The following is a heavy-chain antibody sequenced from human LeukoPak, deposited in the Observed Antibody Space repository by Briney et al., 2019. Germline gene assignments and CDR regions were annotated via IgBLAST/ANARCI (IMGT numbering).Heavy chain of an antibody. V-gene: IGHV1-69*13. CDR3: ARPYCSGGSCYRYYYGMDV. D-gene: IGHD2-15*01. Sequence: ASVKVSCKASGGTFSSYAISWVGQAPGQGLEWMGGIIPVFGTANYAQKFQGRVTITADESTSTAYMELSSLRSEDTAVYYCARPYCSGGSCYRYYYGMDVWGQGTTVTVSS. J-gene: IGHJ6*02. CDR1: GGTFSSYA. CDR2: IIPVFGTA.